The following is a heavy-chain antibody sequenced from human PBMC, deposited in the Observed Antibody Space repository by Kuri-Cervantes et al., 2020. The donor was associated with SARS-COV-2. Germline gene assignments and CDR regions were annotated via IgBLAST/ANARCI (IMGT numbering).Heavy chain of an antibody. D-gene: IGHD1-26*01. V-gene: IGHV3-9*01. Sequence: GGSLRLSCAASGFTFDDYAMHWVRQAPGKGLEWVSGISWNSGSIGYADSVKGRFTISRDNAKSSLYLQMNSLRAEDTAVYYCARGWDHYYYYYMDVWGKGTTVTVSS. J-gene: IGHJ6*03. CDR3: ARGWDHYYYYYMDV. CDR2: ISWNSGSI. CDR1: GFTFDDYA.